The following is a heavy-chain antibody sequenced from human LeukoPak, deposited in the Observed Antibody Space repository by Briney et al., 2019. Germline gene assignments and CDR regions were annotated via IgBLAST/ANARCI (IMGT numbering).Heavy chain of an antibody. V-gene: IGHV4-39*07. CDR2: IYYTGST. D-gene: IGHD3-22*01. Sequence: SETLSLTCTASGCSISSNSYYWGCIRQPPGKGLEWIGTIYYTGSTYYNPSLKSRVTISIATSKNQFSLRLSSVTSADTAVYYCARGFGDSRGTRFDPWGQGTLVTVSS. CDR1: GCSISSNSYY. J-gene: IGHJ5*02. CDR3: ARGFGDSRGTRFDP.